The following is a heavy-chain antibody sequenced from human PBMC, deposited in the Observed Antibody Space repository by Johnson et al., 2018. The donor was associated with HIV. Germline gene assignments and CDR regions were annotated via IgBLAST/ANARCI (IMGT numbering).Heavy chain of an antibody. CDR1: GFTVSSNY. CDR3: ARGCRDGYTCDAFDV. V-gene: IGHV3-66*01. D-gene: IGHD5-24*01. CDR2: LNSGGGT. Sequence: VQLVESGGGLVQPGGSLRLSCAASGFTVSSNYMTWIRQGPGKGLEWVSVLNSGGGTYYADSVTGRFTISRDNSRNTLYLQMNSLRAEDTAVYFCARGCRDGYTCDAFDVWGQGTRVTVSS. J-gene: IGHJ3*01.